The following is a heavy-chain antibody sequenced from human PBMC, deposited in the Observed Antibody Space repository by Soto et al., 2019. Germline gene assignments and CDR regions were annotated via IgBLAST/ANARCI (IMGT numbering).Heavy chain of an antibody. CDR3: ARYYVVSSSYYYYYYMDV. V-gene: IGHV3-33*01. D-gene: IGHD2-2*01. CDR1: GFTFSSYG. Sequence: QVQLVESGGGVVQPGRSLRLSCAASGFTFSSYGMHWVRQAPGKGLEWVAVIWYDGSNKYYADSVKGRFTISRDNSKNTYYLQISMLRADNTVFYYGARYYVVSSSYYYYYYMDVWGKGTTVTVSS. CDR2: IWYDGSNK. J-gene: IGHJ6*03.